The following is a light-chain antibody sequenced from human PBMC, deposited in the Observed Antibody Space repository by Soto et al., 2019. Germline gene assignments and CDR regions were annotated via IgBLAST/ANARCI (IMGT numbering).Light chain of an antibody. CDR1: QSISSW. CDR2: DAS. J-gene: IGKJ1*01. CDR3: QQYNSYWT. Sequence: DIQMTQSASTLSATEGDRVTITCRASQSISSWLAWYQQKPGKAPKLLIYDASSLESGVPSRFSGSGSGTEFTPTISSLQHDDFATYYCQQYNSYWTFGQGTKVDI. V-gene: IGKV1-5*01.